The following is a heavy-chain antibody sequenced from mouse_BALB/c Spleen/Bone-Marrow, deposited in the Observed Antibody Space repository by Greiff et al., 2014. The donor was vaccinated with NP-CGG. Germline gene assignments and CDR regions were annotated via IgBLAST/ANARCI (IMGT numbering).Heavy chain of an antibody. CDR2: ISSGGSYT. J-gene: IGHJ4*01. CDR1: GFTFSSFA. V-gene: IGHV5-9-3*01. Sequence: VQLKQSGGGLVKPGGSLKLSCAASGFTFSSFAMSWVRQTPEKRLEWVATISSGGSYTYDPDSVKGRFTISRDNAKNTLYLQMSSLRSEDTAMYYCARHSGSTSYYYTVDYWGQGTSVTVSS. CDR3: ARHSGSTSYYYTVDY. D-gene: IGHD1-1*01.